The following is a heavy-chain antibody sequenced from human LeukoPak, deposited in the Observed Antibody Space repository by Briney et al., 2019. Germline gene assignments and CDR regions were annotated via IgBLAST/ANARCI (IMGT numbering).Heavy chain of an antibody. CDR1: GYTFTGYY. D-gene: IGHD2-15*01. CDR2: INPNSGGT. V-gene: IGHV1-2*02. J-gene: IGHJ5*02. Sequence: ASVKVSCKASGYTFTGYYMHWVRQAPGQGLEWMGWINPNSGGTNYAQKLQGRVTMTTDTSTSTAYMELRSLRSDDTAVYYCARVGGVVGARSDPWGQGTLVTVSS. CDR3: ARVGGVVGARSDP.